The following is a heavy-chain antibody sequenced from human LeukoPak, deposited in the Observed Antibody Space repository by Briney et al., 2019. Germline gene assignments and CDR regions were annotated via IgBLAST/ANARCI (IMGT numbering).Heavy chain of an antibody. CDR3: AREDAATRGPDDY. J-gene: IGHJ4*02. D-gene: IGHD2-15*01. CDR2: INTNTGNP. CDR1: GYTFTGYY. V-gene: IGHV7-4-1*02. Sequence: ASVKVSCKASGYTFTGYYMLWVRQAPGQGLEWMGWINTNTGNPTYAQGFTGRFVFSLDTSVSTAYLQISSLKAEDTAVYYCAREDAATRGPDDYWGQGTLVTVSS.